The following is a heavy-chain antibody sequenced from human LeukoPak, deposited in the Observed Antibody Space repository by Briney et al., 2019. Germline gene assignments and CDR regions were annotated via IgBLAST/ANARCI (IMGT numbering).Heavy chain of an antibody. D-gene: IGHD5-18*01. J-gene: IGHJ4*02. CDR1: GGTFSSYA. CDR2: IIPIFGTA. CDR3: ARSQRGYSYGAKSYNLDY. V-gene: IGHV1-69*06. Sequence: SVKVPCKASGGTFSSYAISWVRQAPGQGLEWMGGIIPIFGTANYAQKFQGRVTITADKSTSTAYMELRSLRSDDTAVYYCARSQRGYSYGAKSYNLDYWGQGTLVTVSS.